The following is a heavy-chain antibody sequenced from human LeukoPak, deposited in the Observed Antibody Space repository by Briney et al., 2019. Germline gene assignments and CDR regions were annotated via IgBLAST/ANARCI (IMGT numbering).Heavy chain of an antibody. D-gene: IGHD3-10*01. Sequence: GASVKVSCKASGYTFTSYYMHWVRQAPGQGLEWMGWINTNTGNPTYAQGFTGRFVFSLDTSVSTAYLQISSLKAEDAAVYYCARRSMVQHLDVWGKGTTVTVSS. CDR1: GYTFTSYY. V-gene: IGHV7-4-1*02. CDR2: INTNTGNP. CDR3: ARRSMVQHLDV. J-gene: IGHJ6*04.